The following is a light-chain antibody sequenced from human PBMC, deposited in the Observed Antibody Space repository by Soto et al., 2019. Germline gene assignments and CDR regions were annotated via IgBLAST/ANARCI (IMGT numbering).Light chain of an antibody. V-gene: IGKV4-1*01. CDR2: WVS. J-gene: IGKJ2*01. CDR3: QQYESTPPT. CDR1: QSVLYSSNNKNY. Sequence: DIVMTQSPDSLAVSLGERATINCKSSQSVLYSSNNKNYLAWYQQRPGQPPKLLIYWVSTRESGVPDRVSGRGSGTDFTLTITSLQAEDVAVYYCQQYESTPPTFGQGTKLESK.